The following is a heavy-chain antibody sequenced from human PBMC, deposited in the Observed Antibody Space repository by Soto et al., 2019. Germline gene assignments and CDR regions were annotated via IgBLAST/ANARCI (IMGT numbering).Heavy chain of an antibody. CDR3: ARVTAAAGFIDY. J-gene: IGHJ4*02. D-gene: IGHD6-13*01. CDR1: GYTFTSYG. Sequence: ASVKVSCKASGYTFTSYGISWVRQAPGQGLEWMGWIRAYNGNTNYAQNLQGRVTMTTDKSTSTAYMELRSLRSDDTAVYYCARVTAAAGFIDYWGQGTLVTVSS. CDR2: IRAYNGNT. V-gene: IGHV1-18*01.